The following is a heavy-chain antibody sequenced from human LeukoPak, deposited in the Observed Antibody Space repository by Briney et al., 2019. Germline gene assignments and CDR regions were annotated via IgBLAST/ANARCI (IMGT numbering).Heavy chain of an antibody. Sequence: SETLSLTCTVSGGSISSSSYYWGWIRQPPGKGLEWIGSIYYSGSTYYNPSLKSRVTISVDTCKNQFSLKLSSVTAADTAVYYCARQETVVTLDYWGQGTLVTVSS. CDR1: GGSISSSSYY. V-gene: IGHV4-39*01. CDR3: ARQETVVTLDY. J-gene: IGHJ4*02. D-gene: IGHD4-23*01. CDR2: IYYSGST.